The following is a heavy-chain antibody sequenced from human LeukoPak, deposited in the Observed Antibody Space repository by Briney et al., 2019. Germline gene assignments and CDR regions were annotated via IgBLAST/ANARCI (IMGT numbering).Heavy chain of an antibody. V-gene: IGHV3-30-3*01. J-gene: IGHJ4*02. Sequence: PGRSLRLSCAASGFTFSSYAMHWVRQAPGKGLEWVAVISYDGSNKYYADSVKGRFTISRDNSKNTLYLQMNSLRAEDTAVYYCAREEGIVATLGYWGQGTLVTVSS. CDR2: ISYDGSNK. CDR1: GFTFSSYA. CDR3: AREEGIVATLGY. D-gene: IGHD5-12*01.